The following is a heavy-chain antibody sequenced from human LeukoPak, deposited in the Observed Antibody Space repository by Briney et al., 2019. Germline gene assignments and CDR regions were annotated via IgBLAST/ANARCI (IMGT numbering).Heavy chain of an antibody. CDR1: GGSLNDHY. V-gene: IGHV4-34*01. CDR2: INHFGTT. J-gene: IGHJ6*03. Sequence: SETLSLTCAVFGGSLNDHYWIWIRQPPGQGLEWIGEINHFGTTKYNSSLKSRVTISIDASREQFSLKLNPVTAADTALYYCARGFNYMDVWGKGTTVTV. CDR3: ARGFNYMDV.